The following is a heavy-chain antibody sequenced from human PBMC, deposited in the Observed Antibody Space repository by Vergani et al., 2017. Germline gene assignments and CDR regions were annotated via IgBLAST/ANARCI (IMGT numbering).Heavy chain of an antibody. Sequence: QVQLQQWGAGLLKPSETLSLTCGVSGVSFSGYYWSWIRQPPGKGLEWMGYVSFRGDTLYDPSVKGRMTISLNTSSNQFSLYLTSVTAADTAVYYCARSRIYYGAGSPDYWGQGTLVTVSS. CDR2: VSFRGDT. CDR1: GVSFSGYY. D-gene: IGHD3-10*01. V-gene: IGHV4-34*11. CDR3: ARSRIYYGAGSPDY. J-gene: IGHJ4*02.